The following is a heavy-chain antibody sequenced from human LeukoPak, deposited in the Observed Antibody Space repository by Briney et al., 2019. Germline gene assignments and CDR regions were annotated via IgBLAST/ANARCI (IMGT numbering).Heavy chain of an antibody. J-gene: IGHJ4*02. CDR1: GFTFSSYS. CDR2: ISSSGSTI. V-gene: IGHV3-48*04. Sequence: GGSLRLSCAASGFTFSSYSMNWVRQAPGKGLEWVSYISSSGSTIYYADSVKGRFTISRDNAKNSLYLQMNSLRAEDTAVYYCARFGTTVTRNYWGQGTLVTVSS. CDR3: ARFGTTVTRNY. D-gene: IGHD4-17*01.